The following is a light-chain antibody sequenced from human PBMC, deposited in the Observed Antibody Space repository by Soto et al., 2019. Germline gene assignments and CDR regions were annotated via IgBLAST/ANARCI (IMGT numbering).Light chain of an antibody. Sequence: DIQLTQSPSFLSASVGDRVTITCRASQAITNSLAWYHQKPGKTPKFLISTASTLQSVVPSRFSGTGSGTEFTLTISGLQPEYFSTYYCQQFNSYPITFGQGTRLE. J-gene: IGKJ5*01. CDR1: QAITNS. CDR2: TAS. CDR3: QQFNSYPIT. V-gene: IGKV1-9*01.